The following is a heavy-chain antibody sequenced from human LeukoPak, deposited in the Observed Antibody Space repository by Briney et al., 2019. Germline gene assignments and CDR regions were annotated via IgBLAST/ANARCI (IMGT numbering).Heavy chain of an antibody. V-gene: IGHV3-33*01. CDR1: GFTFSSYG. CDR2: IWYDGSNK. D-gene: IGHD3-3*01. CDR3: ARERTHRAYYDFWSGYYTDYYYGMDV. J-gene: IGHJ6*02. Sequence: PGGSLRLSCAASGFTFSSYGMHWVRQAPGKGLEWVAVIWYDGSNKYYADSVKGRFTISRDNSKNTLYLQMNSLRAEDTAVYYCARERTHRAYYDFWSGYYTDYYYGMDVWGQGTTVTVSS.